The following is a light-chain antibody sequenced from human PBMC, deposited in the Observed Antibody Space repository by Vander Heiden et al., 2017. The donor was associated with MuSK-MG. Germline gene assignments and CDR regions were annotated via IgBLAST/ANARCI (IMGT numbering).Light chain of an antibody. V-gene: IGLV2-14*01. J-gene: IGLJ1*01. CDR1: SQDLGASQY. CDR3: NYSKNGSANTYV. CDR2: YVS. Sequence: SALTQPASVSGSPGPSITVSCTGPSQDLGASQYVSWYQQPPGQATPLIIFYVSNRHWGGAHGFFGSNSCSTASSTIATLQAEDEDADYCNYSKNGSANTYVFGTGTRVTVL.